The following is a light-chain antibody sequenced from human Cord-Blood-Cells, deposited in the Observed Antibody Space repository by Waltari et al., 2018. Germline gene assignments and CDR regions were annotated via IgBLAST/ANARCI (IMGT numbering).Light chain of an antibody. CDR2: GAS. V-gene: IGKV3-15*01. J-gene: IGKJ5*01. CDR3: QQYNNWPPIT. Sequence: EIVMTQSPATLPVSPGERATLSCRASQSVSSNLAWDQQKPGQAPRLLIYGASTRATGIPARFSVSGSGTEFTLTISSLQSEDFAVYYCQQYNNWPPITFGQGTRLEIK. CDR1: QSVSSN.